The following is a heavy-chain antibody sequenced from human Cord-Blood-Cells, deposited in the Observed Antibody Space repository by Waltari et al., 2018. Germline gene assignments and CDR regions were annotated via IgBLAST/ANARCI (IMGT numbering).Heavy chain of an antibody. V-gene: IGHV4-34*01. D-gene: IGHD6-13*01. Sequence: QVQLQQWGAGLLKPSETLSLTCAVSGWSFSGYYLSGIRQPPGKGLEWIGEINHSGSTNYNPSLKSRVTISVDTSKNQFSLKLSSVTAADTAVYYCARIGSSSYWFDPWGQGTLVTVSS. CDR3: ARIGSSSYWFDP. CDR2: INHSGST. J-gene: IGHJ5*02. CDR1: GWSFSGYY.